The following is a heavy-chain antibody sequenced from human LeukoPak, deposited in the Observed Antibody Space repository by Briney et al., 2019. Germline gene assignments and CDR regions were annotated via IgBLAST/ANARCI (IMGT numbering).Heavy chain of an antibody. J-gene: IGHJ4*02. CDR2: IGTSSNNI. Sequence: GGSLRLSFAASGLTFSSYNMNWVRQAPGKGLEWVSSIGTSSNNIYYTDSVKGRFTISRDNVKNSLYLQVDSLRVEDTAVYFCASGTVGNYALDYWGQGTLVTVSS. V-gene: IGHV3-21*01. CDR1: GLTFSSYN. CDR3: ASGTVGNYALDY. D-gene: IGHD1-7*01.